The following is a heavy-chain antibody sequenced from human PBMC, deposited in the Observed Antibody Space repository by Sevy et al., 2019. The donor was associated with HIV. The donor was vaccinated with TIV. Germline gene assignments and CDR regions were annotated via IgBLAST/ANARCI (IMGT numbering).Heavy chain of an antibody. Sequence: GWSLRLSCAASGFTVSNNYMSWVRQAPGKGLEWVSVIYSGGSTYYAVSVKGRFTISRDNSKNTLYLQMNSLGSEDTAVYYCARGGLTVALDYWGQGTLVTVSS. CDR2: IYSGGST. CDR1: GFTVSNNY. V-gene: IGHV3-53*01. D-gene: IGHD6-19*01. CDR3: ARGGLTVALDY. J-gene: IGHJ4*02.